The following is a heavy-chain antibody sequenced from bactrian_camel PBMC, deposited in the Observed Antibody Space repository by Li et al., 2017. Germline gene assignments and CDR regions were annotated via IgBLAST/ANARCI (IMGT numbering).Heavy chain of an antibody. V-gene: IGHV3S6*01. Sequence: VQLVESGGGSVQAGQSLRLSCAVSGYTNSYYCMAWFRQAPGKGLEWVSSIYSDGSKPVYADSVKGRFTISRDNAKNTVYLQMNSLLSEDTALYYCRLDCVQSGKLANYWDQGTQVTVS. CDR1: GYTNSYYC. CDR2: IYSDGSKP. CDR3: RLDCVQSGKLANY. D-gene: IGHD1*01. J-gene: IGHJ4*01.